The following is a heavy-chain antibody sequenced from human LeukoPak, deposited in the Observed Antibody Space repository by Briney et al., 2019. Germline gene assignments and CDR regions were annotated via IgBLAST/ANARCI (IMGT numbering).Heavy chain of an antibody. Sequence: ASVKVSCKASGYTFTGYYMHWVRQAPGQGLEWMGWINPNSGGTNYAQKFQGRVTMTRDTSISTAYMELSRLRSDDTAVYYCARDILTTDQPPLYYYGMDVWGQGTTVTVSS. CDR1: GYTFTGYY. D-gene: IGHD3-9*01. CDR3: ARDILTTDQPPLYYYGMDV. CDR2: INPNSGGT. J-gene: IGHJ6*02. V-gene: IGHV1-2*02.